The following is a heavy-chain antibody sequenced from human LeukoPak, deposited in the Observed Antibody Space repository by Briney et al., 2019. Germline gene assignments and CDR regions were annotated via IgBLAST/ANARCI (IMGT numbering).Heavy chain of an antibody. CDR1: GGSISSSSYY. J-gene: IGHJ4*02. Sequence: PSETLSLTCTVSGGSISSSSYYWGWIRQPPGKGLEWIGSIYYSGSTYYNPSLKSRVTISVDTSKNQFSLKLSSVTAADTAVYYCAREEYSYDPTSFDYWGQGTLVTVSS. V-gene: IGHV4-39*07. D-gene: IGHD5-18*01. CDR3: AREEYSYDPTSFDY. CDR2: IYYSGST.